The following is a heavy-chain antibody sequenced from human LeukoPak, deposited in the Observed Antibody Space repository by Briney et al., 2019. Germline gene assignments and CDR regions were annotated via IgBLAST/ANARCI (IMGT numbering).Heavy chain of an antibody. J-gene: IGHJ4*02. V-gene: IGHV4-59*01. CDR2: IYYSGST. Sequence: SSETLSLTCTVSGGSISSYYWSWIRQPPGKGLEWIGQIYYSGSTNYNPSLKSRVTISLDTSKNQFSLKLNSVTAADTAVYYCARAMGGAGTVTDYWGQGTLVTVSS. D-gene: IGHD6-13*01. CDR1: GGSISSYY. CDR3: ARAMGGAGTVTDY.